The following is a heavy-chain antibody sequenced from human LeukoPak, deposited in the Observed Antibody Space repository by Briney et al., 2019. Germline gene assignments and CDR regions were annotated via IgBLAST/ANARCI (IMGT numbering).Heavy chain of an antibody. CDR3: ARPLWEPDYGDYHGLDP. V-gene: IGHV1-18*01. J-gene: IGHJ5*02. D-gene: IGHD4-17*01. Sequence: PGASVKVSCKTSGYTFDNYGISWVRQAPGQGLEWMGWISTYNGNANYAQKLQDRVTMTTDTSTSTAYMELSSLRSEDTAVYYCARPLWEPDYGDYHGLDPWGQGTLVTVSS. CDR1: GYTFDNYG. CDR2: ISTYNGNA.